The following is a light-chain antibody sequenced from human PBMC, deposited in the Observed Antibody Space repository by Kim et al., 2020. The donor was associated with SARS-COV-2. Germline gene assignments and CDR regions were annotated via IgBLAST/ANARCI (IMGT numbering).Light chain of an antibody. Sequence: ASVGDRVTITCRASQGIRNDLTWYQQKPGQAPKRLIYSASNLQTGVPSRFSGSGSGTEFTLTISNVQPEDFATYYCLQYTSHVLSFGGGTKVDIK. CDR1: QGIRND. J-gene: IGKJ4*01. V-gene: IGKV1-17*02. CDR3: LQYTSHVLS. CDR2: SAS.